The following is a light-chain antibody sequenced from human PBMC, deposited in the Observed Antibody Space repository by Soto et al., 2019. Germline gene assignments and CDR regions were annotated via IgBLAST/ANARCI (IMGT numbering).Light chain of an antibody. V-gene: IGKV1-39*01. CDR3: QQSYSIPIT. CDR1: QTISFY. Sequence: DIQMTQSPSSLSASVGARVTISCRASQTISFYLNWYQQKPGKAHKVLIYAASNLQSGVPSRFSGSGSGTEFTLTISSLQPEDFATYYCQQSYSIPITFGQGTRLE. J-gene: IGKJ5*01. CDR2: AAS.